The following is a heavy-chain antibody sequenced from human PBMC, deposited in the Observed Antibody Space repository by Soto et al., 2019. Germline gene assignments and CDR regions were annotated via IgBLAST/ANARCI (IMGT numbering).Heavy chain of an antibody. V-gene: IGHV1-18*01. J-gene: IGHJ5*02. CDR1: GYSFTSYG. Sequence: ASVKVSFKASGYSFTSYGISWVRQAPGQGLEWMGWISAYNGNTNYAQKLQGRVTMTTDTSTSTAYMELRSLRSDDTAVYYCARDPWGNSTPYNWFDPWGQGTQVTVSS. CDR2: ISAYNGNT. D-gene: IGHD2-2*01. CDR3: ARDPWGNSTPYNWFDP.